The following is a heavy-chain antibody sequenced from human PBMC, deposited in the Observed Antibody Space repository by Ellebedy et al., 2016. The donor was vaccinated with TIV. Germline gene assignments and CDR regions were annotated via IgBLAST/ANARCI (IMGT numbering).Heavy chain of an antibody. CDR2: ISLSGSP. J-gene: IGHJ4*02. D-gene: IGHD3-9*01. CDR3: ATAVRDDWSLSL. CDR1: GASFSGSY. V-gene: IGHV4-34*01. Sequence: MPGGSLRLSFGVSGASFSGSYWSYIRQTPGKGLEWIGEISLSGSPNYNPSLRGRVTMSLDTSKNHFSLNLTSVTAADTAVYYCATAVRDDWSLSLWGQGTQVTVSS.